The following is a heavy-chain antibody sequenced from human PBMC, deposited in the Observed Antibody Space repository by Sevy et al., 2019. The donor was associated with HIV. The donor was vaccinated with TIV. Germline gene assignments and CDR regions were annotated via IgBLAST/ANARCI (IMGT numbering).Heavy chain of an antibody. J-gene: IGHJ4*02. V-gene: IGHV3-23*01. Sequence: GGSLRLSCAASGFTFSSYAMSWVRQAPGKGLEWVSDISGSGGSTYYADSVKGRFTISRDNSKNTLYLQMNSLRAEDTAVYYCAKVLYNYYDSSGHFDYWGQGTLVTVSS. CDR3: AKVLYNYYDSSGHFDY. CDR2: ISGSGGST. D-gene: IGHD3-22*01. CDR1: GFTFSSYA.